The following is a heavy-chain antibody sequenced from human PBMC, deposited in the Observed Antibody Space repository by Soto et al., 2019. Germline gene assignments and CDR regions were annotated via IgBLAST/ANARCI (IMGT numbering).Heavy chain of an antibody. J-gene: IGHJ6*02. CDR1: GGSISSYY. CDR2: IYTSGST. V-gene: IGHV4-4*07. D-gene: IGHD3-10*01. Sequence: QVQLQESGPGLVKPSETLSLTCTVSGGSISSYYWSWIRQPAGKGLEWIGRIYTSGSTNYNPSLKSRVTKSVDTTNNQFSLRLSSVTAADTAVYYCARDPWYYGSGSYFHYYYYGMDVWGQGTTVTVSS. CDR3: ARDPWYYGSGSYFHYYYYGMDV.